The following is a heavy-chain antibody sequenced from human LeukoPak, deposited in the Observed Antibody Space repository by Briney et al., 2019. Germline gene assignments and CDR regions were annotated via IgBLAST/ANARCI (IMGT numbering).Heavy chain of an antibody. J-gene: IGHJ4*02. CDR1: GYTFTSYG. D-gene: IGHD3-10*01. V-gene: IGHV1-18*01. Sequence: ASVKVSCKASGYTFTSYGFSWVRQAPGQGPEWLGWISAYDGNTKSVENLQGRVTMTTDTSTGTAYMELRSLKSDDTAVYYCVRDGYGSGKGFFDYWGQGTLVTVSS. CDR2: ISAYDGNT. CDR3: VRDGYGSGKGFFDY.